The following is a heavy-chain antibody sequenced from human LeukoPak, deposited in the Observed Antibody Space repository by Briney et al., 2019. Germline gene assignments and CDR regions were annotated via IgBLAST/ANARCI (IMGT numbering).Heavy chain of an antibody. CDR1: GGSISSYY. CDR3: ARDDHDYGDYDY. V-gene: IGHV4-59*01. J-gene: IGHJ4*02. CDR2: IYYSGST. D-gene: IGHD4-17*01. Sequence: NPSETLSLTCTVSGGSISSYYWSWIRQPPGKGLEWIGYIYYSGSTNYNPSLKSRVTISVDTSKNQFSLKLSSVTAADTAVYYCARDDHDYGDYDYWGQGTLVTVSS.